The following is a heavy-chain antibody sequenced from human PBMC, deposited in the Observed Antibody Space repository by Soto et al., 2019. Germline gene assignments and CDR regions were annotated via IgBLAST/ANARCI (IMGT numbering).Heavy chain of an antibody. D-gene: IGHD2-15*01. CDR1: GYTFPSYC. CDR3: ARVRDIVVVVAARGGGSAFDI. J-gene: IGHJ3*02. V-gene: IGHV1-18*01. Sequence: ASVKVSCKASGYTFPSYCISWVRQAPGQGLEWMGWISAYNGNTNYAQKLQGRVTMTTDTSTSTAYMELRSLRSDDTAVYYCARVRDIVVVVAARGGGSAFDIWGQGTMVTVSS. CDR2: ISAYNGNT.